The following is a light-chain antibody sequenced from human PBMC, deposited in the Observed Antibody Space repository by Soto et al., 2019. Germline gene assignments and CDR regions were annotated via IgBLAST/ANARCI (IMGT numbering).Light chain of an antibody. CDR3: HHYNNWPRT. J-gene: IGKJ1*01. CDR1: QNVNSN. CDR2: GAS. Sequence: EIILTQSPASLSVSPGERATLSCRASQNVNSNSAWYQQKPGQAPRFLIYGASTRATGIPARFSGSGSGTEFTLTISSLQSEDFAVYYCHHYNNWPRTFGQGTKVDIK. V-gene: IGKV3-15*01.